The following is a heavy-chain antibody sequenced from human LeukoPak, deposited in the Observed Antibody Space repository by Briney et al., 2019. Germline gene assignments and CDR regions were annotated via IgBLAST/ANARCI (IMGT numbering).Heavy chain of an antibody. J-gene: IGHJ4*02. CDR2: ISSSSSTI. CDR1: GFTFSSYS. CDR3: ARDVCSSTSCPRGYYFDY. Sequence: QTGGSLRLSCAASGFTFSSYSMNWVRQAPGKGLGWVSYISSSSSTIYYADSVKGRFTISRDNAKNSLYLQMNSLRAEDTAVYYCARDVCSSTSCPRGYYFDYWGQGTLVTVSS. D-gene: IGHD2-2*01. V-gene: IGHV3-48*01.